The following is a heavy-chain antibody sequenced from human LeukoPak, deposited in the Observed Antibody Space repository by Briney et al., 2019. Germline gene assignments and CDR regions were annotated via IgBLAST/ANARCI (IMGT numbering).Heavy chain of an antibody. D-gene: IGHD4-11*01. CDR1: GYTFTIYY. CDR3: ARERVEDYTTQPDY. V-gene: IGHV1-46*01. J-gene: IGHJ4*02. Sequence: GASVSVSYRSSGYTFTIYYIHWVRQAPGQGREWVGIINPSGGSKSYAQKFQGSVTMTRDTSTSTVYMELSSLRSEDTAVYYCARERVEDYTTQPDYWGQGTLVTVSS. CDR2: INPSGGSK.